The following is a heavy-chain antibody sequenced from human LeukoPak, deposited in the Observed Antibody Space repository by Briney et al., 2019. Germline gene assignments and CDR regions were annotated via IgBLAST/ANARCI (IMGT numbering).Heavy chain of an antibody. CDR2: VFRLQTVRT. Sequence: SETLSLTCTVSDSSITSTYYWAWFRQPPGKGLEWIATVFRLQTVRTFNNPSLGSRVTMSLDPSHNQFSLNLTSVTAADTALYFCARVLHAPYLIDSWGQGALVTVSS. CDR3: ARVLHAPYLIDS. D-gene: IGHD2-8*01. J-gene: IGHJ4*02. V-gene: IGHV4-38-2*02. CDR1: DSSITSTYY.